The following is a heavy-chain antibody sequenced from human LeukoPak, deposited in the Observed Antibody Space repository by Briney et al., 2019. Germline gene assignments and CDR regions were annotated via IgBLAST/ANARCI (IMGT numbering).Heavy chain of an antibody. Sequence: SETLSLTCTVSGGSISSYYWSWIRQPPGKGLEWIGYIYYSGSTNYNPSLKSRVTISVDTSKNQFSLKLSSVTAADTAVYYCARTSPLDWGDYYGMGVWGQGTTVTVSS. V-gene: IGHV4-59*01. D-gene: IGHD2-21*01. CDR3: ARTSPLDWGDYYGMGV. CDR1: GGSISSYY. CDR2: IYYSGST. J-gene: IGHJ6*02.